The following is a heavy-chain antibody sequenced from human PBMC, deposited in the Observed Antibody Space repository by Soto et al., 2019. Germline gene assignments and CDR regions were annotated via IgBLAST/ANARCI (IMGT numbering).Heavy chain of an antibody. Sequence: SETLSLTCTVSGGSISSYYWSWIRQPAGKGLEWIGRIYTSGSTNYNPHLKSRVTMSVDTSKNQFSLKLSSVTAADTAVYYCARDKGFSCSSTSCYTALYYFDYWGQGPLVPVS. V-gene: IGHV4-4*07. D-gene: IGHD2-2*02. J-gene: IGHJ4*02. CDR2: IYTSGST. CDR3: ARDKGFSCSSTSCYTALYYFDY. CDR1: GGSISSYY.